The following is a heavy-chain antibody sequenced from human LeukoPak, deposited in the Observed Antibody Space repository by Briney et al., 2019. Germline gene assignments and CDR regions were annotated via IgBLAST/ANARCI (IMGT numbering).Heavy chain of an antibody. J-gene: IGHJ3*02. CDR3: ARDPNGDYIGAFDM. CDR2: ISGSGGST. V-gene: IGHV3-23*01. CDR1: EFTFSSYG. D-gene: IGHD4-17*01. Sequence: GGCLRLSCAASEFTFSSYGMSWVRQAPGKGLEWVSSISGSGGSTQYADSVQGRFAISRDNSKNTLYLQMNSLRVEDTAVYFCARDPNGDYIGAFDMWGRGTMVSVSS.